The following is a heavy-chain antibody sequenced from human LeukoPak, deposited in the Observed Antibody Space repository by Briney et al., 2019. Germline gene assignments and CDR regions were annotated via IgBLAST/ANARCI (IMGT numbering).Heavy chain of an antibody. CDR2: INHSGST. V-gene: IGHV4-39*07. CDR3: ARSRVAGPTYYYYYYYMDV. Sequence: SETLSLTCTVSGGSISSNSYYWGWIRQPPGKGLEWIGEINHSGSTNYNPSLKSRVTISVDTSKNQFSLKLSSVTAADTAVYYCARSRVAGPTYYYYYYYMDVWGKGTTVTISS. J-gene: IGHJ6*03. D-gene: IGHD6-19*01. CDR1: GGSISSNSYY.